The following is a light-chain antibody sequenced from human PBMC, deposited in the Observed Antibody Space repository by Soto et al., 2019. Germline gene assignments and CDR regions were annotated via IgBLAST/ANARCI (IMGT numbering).Light chain of an antibody. V-gene: IGKV3-20*01. CDR3: QQYDSSEYT. CDR1: QSVSSSH. Sequence: EVVLSQSPGTLSLSPGERATLSCRASQSVSSSHLAWYQQKPGQARRLLIYGASSRAAGIPDRFSGRGSGTDFTLTISRLEPEDFAVYYCQQYDSSEYTFGQGTKVEVK. J-gene: IGKJ2*01. CDR2: GAS.